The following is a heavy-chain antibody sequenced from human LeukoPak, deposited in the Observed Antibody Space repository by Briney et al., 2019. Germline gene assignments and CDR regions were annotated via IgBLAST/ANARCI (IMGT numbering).Heavy chain of an antibody. J-gene: IGHJ6*02. Sequence: SETLSLTCAVYGGSFSGYYWSWIRQPPGKGLEWIGYIYYGGSTNYNPSLKSRVTISVDTSKNQFSLKLSFVTAADTAVYYCARQRTYSSSSVPLYGMDVWGQGTTVTVSS. CDR1: GGSFSGYY. V-gene: IGHV4-59*08. CDR3: ARQRTYSSSSVPLYGMDV. D-gene: IGHD6-6*01. CDR2: IYYGGST.